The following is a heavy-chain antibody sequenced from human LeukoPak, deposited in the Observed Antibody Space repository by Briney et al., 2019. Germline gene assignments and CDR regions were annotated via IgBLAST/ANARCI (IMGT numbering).Heavy chain of an antibody. J-gene: IGHJ4*02. Sequence: GGSLRLSCAASGFTFSSYSMNWVRQAPGKGLEWVSSISSSSSYIYYADSVKGRFTISRDNAKNSLYLQMNSLRAEDTAVYYCARDPAGYSSSWYVREDYWGQGTLVTVSS. V-gene: IGHV3-21*01. CDR2: ISSSSSYI. CDR3: ARDPAGYSSSWYVREDY. D-gene: IGHD6-13*01. CDR1: GFTFSSYS.